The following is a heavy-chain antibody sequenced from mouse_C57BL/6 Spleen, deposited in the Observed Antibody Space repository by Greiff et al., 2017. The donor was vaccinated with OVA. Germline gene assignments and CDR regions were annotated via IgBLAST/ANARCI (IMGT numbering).Heavy chain of an antibody. Sequence: VKVVESGPGLVQPSQSLSITCTVSGFSLTSYGVHWVRQSPGKGLEWLGVIWSGGSTDYNAAFISRLSISKDNSKSQVFFKMNSLQADDTAIYYCARKEYYGNSYAMDYWGQGTSVTVSS. CDR2: IWSGGST. V-gene: IGHV2-2*01. CDR3: ARKEYYGNSYAMDY. CDR1: GFSLTSYG. D-gene: IGHD2-1*01. J-gene: IGHJ4*01.